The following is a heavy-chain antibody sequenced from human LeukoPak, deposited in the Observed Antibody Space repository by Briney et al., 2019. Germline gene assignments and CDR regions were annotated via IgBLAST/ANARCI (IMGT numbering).Heavy chain of an antibody. CDR1: GGPMSDSY. V-gene: IGHV4-4*07. Sequence: SETLSLTCTVSGGPMSDSYRYWIRHSAATGMEWIGRIHAIGSTNYNPSLKSRVIISLDTSKNQFSLSLSAVTAADTATCYCARILDRDAWGQGTLVTVSP. D-gene: IGHD3-22*01. CDR2: IHAIGST. J-gene: IGHJ3*01. CDR3: ARILDRDA.